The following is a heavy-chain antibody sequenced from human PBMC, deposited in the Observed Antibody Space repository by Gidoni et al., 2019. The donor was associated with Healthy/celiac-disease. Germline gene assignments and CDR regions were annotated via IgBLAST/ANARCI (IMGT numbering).Heavy chain of an antibody. V-gene: IGHV3-30*02. CDR1: GFPFSSYG. J-gene: IGHJ6*03. CDR2: IRYDGSNK. Sequence: QVQLVASGGGVVQPGGSLRLSCAASGFPFSSYGMHWVRQAPGKGLEWVAFIRYDGSNKYYADSVKGRFTISRDNSKNTLYLQMNSLRAEDTAVYYCANRRQWLPGGYYYYMDVWGKGTTVTVSS. D-gene: IGHD6-19*01. CDR3: ANRRQWLPGGYYYYMDV.